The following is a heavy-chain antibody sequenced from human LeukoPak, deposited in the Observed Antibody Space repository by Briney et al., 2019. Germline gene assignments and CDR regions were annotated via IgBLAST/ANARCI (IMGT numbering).Heavy chain of an antibody. CDR2: MYYSGSA. V-gene: IGHV4-39*01. CDR1: VVSVSDSRYD. D-gene: IGHD6-19*01. Sequence: SETLSLSPTLSVVSVSDSRYDRGPIRQPPGKGLEWIGNMYYSGSANYNPSLKSRVTISIDTSKNQFSLKLTSVTAADTAVYYCARPGSYSSPWYFDSWGQGTLVTVSS. J-gene: IGHJ4*02. CDR3: ARPGSYSSPWYFDS.